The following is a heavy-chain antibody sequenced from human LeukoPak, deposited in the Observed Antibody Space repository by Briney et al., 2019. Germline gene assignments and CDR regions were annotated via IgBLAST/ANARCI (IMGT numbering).Heavy chain of an antibody. CDR1: GGSISSYY. Sequence: SETLSLTCTVSGGSISSYYWSWIGQPPGKGLEWIGYIYYSGSTNYNPSLTSRVTISVDTSKNQFSLNLSSVTAADTAMYYCARKGAGNIDYWGQGTLVTVSS. CDR2: IYYSGST. CDR3: ARKGAGNIDY. V-gene: IGHV4-59*01. D-gene: IGHD4-23*01. J-gene: IGHJ4*02.